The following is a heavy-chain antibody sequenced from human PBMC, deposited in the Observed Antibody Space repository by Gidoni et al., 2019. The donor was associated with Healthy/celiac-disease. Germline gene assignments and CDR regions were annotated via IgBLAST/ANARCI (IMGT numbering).Heavy chain of an antibody. J-gene: IGHJ4*02. Sequence: EVQLLESGGGLVQLGGSLRLSCAASGFTFSRYALSWVRQAPGKGLEWVSAISGSGGSTYYADSVKGRFTISRDNSKKTLYLQMNSLRAEDTAVYYCAKDPIAVAGYRIFDYWGQGTLVTVSS. CDR3: AKDPIAVAGYRIFDY. V-gene: IGHV3-23*01. D-gene: IGHD6-19*01. CDR1: GFTFSRYA. CDR2: ISGSGGST.